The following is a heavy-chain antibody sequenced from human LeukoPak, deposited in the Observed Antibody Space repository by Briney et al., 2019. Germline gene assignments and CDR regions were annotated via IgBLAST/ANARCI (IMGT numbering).Heavy chain of an antibody. V-gene: IGHV1-46*01. Sequence: ASVKVSCKTSGYAFTNFYMHWVRQAPGQGFEWVGVINPSGGSTSYSRKFQGRVTMTRDISTSTVYMELSSLRSEDTALYYCARSYSSTEFAEYFRHWGQGTLVIVSS. J-gene: IGHJ1*01. CDR1: GYAFTNFY. CDR3: ARSYSSTEFAEYFRH. CDR2: INPSGGST. D-gene: IGHD6-13*01.